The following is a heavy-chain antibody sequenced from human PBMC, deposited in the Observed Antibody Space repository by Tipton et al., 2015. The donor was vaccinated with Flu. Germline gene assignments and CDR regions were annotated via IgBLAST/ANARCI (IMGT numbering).Heavy chain of an antibody. Sequence: TLSLTCTVSGGSISSSDYYWGWIRQPPGKGLEWIGSIPYSGSTYYNPSLKSRVTISVDTSKNQFSLKLSSVTAADTAMYYCARVGDGYAYDYWGQGTLVTVSS. CDR3: ARVGDGYAYDY. CDR2: IPYSGST. V-gene: IGHV4-39*07. CDR1: GGSISSSDYY. J-gene: IGHJ4*02. D-gene: IGHD5-24*01.